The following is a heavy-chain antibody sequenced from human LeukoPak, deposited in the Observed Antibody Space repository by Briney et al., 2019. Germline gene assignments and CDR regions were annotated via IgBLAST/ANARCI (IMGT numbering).Heavy chain of an antibody. CDR1: GFTFSSYS. D-gene: IGHD3-10*01. CDR2: ISSSSSYI. J-gene: IGHJ5*02. Sequence: GGSLRLSCAASGFTFSSYSMNWVRQAPGKGLEWVSSISSSSSYIYYADSVKGRVTISRDNAKNSLYLQMNSLRAEDTAVYYCARGWTYYYGSGSYSTGYNWFDPWGQGTLVTVSS. CDR3: ARGWTYYYGSGSYSTGYNWFDP. V-gene: IGHV3-21*01.